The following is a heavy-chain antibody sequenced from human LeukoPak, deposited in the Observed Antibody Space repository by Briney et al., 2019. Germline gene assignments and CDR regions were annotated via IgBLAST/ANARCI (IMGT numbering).Heavy chain of an antibody. CDR3: ARVGNYYDYVWGSYRYSINWFDP. D-gene: IGHD3-16*02. V-gene: IGHV4-34*01. Sequence: PSETLSLTXAVYGGSFSGYYWSWIRQPPGKGLEWIGVINHSGSTNYNPSLKSRVTISVDTSKNQFSLKLSSVTAADTAVYYCARVGNYYDYVWGSYRYSINWFDPWGQGTLVTVSS. CDR2: INHSGST. CDR1: GGSFSGYY. J-gene: IGHJ5*02.